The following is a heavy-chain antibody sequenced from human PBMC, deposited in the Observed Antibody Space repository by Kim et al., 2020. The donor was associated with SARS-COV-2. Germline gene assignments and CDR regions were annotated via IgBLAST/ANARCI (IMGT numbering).Heavy chain of an antibody. CDR1: GFSFSNYW. V-gene: IGHV3-7*03. CDR2: INEDGSET. Sequence: GGSLRLSCAASGFSFSNYWMSWVRQAPGKGLEWVANINEDGSETFYVDSVKGRFTXSRDNAKNSLYLQMNSXRDEDTAVYYCGGXXLGGQGALVTVSS. CDR3: GGXXL. J-gene: IGHJ4*02.